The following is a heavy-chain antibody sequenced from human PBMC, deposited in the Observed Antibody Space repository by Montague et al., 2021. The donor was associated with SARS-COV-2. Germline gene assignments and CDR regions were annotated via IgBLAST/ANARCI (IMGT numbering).Heavy chain of an antibody. CDR2: IFYRGST. CDR1: GDSLTYFY. D-gene: IGHD1-1*01. CDR3: ARGATRTFDY. V-gene: IGHV4-59*01. J-gene: IGHJ4*02. Sequence: SETLSLTCTVSGDSLTYFYWSWIRQSPGKGLEWIGNIFYRGSTNYNPSLKSRVTISVDTSKNQFYLKLNSVTAADTAVYYCARGATRTFDYWGQGTRVTVSS.